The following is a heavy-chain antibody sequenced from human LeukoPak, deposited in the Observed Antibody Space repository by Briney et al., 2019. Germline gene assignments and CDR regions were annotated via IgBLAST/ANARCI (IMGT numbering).Heavy chain of an antibody. D-gene: IGHD2-15*01. V-gene: IGHV4-39*07. J-gene: IGHJ5*02. CDR2: IYYSGST. CDR3: AREVVAHSLFDP. Sequence: ASQTLSLTCTVSGGPISSGSYYWSWIRQPAGKGLEWIGSIYYSGSTYYNPSLKSRVTISVDTSKNQFSLKLSSVTAADTAVYYCAREVVAHSLFDPWGQGTLVTVSS. CDR1: GGPISSGSYY.